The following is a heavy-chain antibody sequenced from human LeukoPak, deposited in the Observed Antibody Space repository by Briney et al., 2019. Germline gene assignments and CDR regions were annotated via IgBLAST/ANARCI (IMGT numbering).Heavy chain of an antibody. CDR3: ARLHLELPAPHFDY. CDR1: GYTFTVYY. D-gene: IGHD1-7*01. CDR2: INPNSGGT. Sequence: ASVTVSFKASGYTFTVYYMHWVRQAHGQGLEWVGWINPNSGGTNYAQKFQGRVTMTRDTSISPAYMELSRLRSDDTAVYYCARLHLELPAPHFDYWGQGTLVAVSS. J-gene: IGHJ4*02. V-gene: IGHV1-2*02.